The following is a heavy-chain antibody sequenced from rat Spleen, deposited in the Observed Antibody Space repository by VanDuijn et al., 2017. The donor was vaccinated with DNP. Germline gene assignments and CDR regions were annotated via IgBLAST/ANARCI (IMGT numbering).Heavy chain of an antibody. CDR3: ARWNNYGGY. J-gene: IGHJ2*01. Sequence: EVQLQESGPGLVKPSQPLFLTCSLARYSIRRSYRWNWIRRFPGNEMEWMGYINSEGSTTYNPSLKSRISITRDTSKNQFCLQVNSVTTEDTATYYCARWNNYGGYWGQGVMVTVSS. CDR1: RYSIRRSYR. CDR2: INSEGST. V-gene: IGHV3-3*01. D-gene: IGHD1-10*01.